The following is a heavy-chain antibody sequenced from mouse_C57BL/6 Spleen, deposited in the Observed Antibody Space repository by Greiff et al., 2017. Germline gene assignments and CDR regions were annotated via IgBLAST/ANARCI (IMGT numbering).Heavy chain of an antibody. Sequence: EVQGVVSGGGLVKPGGSLKLSCAASGFTFSDYGMHWVRQAPEKGLEWVAYISSGSSTIYYADTVKGRFTISRDNAKNPLFLQMTSLRSEDTAMYYCARKTLGPCYFDVWGTGTTVTVSS. J-gene: IGHJ1*03. D-gene: IGHD3-3*01. CDR1: GFTFSDYG. CDR2: ISSGSSTI. CDR3: ARKTLGPCYFDV. V-gene: IGHV5-17*01.